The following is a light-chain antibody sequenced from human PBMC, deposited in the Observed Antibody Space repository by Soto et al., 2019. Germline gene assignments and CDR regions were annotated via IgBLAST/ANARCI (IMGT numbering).Light chain of an antibody. CDR2: LAT. CDR1: QGISNN. CDR3: QKYNCAPWT. J-gene: IGKJ1*01. V-gene: IGKV1-27*01. Sequence: DIQMTQSPSSLSASVGDRVTITCRASQGISNNLAWFQQRPGKVPKLLIYLATTLQSGVPSRFSGSGSGTDFTLTISSLQPEDVATYYCQKYNCAPWTFGQGTRVEI.